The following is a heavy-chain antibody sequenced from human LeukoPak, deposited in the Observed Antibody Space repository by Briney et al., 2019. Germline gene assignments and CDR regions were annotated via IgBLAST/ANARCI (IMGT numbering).Heavy chain of an antibody. CDR3: ARDDYSGAFDI. CDR2: IYYSEST. Sequence: SETLSLTCTVSGGSISSYYWSWIRQPPGKGLEWIGYIYYSESTNYNPSLKSRVTISVDTSKNQFSLKLSSVTAADTAVYYCARDDYSGAFDIWGQGTMVTVSS. CDR1: GGSISSYY. D-gene: IGHD2-15*01. V-gene: IGHV4-59*01. J-gene: IGHJ3*02.